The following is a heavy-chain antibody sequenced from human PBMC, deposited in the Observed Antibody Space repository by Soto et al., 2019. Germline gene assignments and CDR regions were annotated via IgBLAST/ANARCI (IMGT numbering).Heavy chain of an antibody. CDR3: ARDLYYSSGRYFDHDDLVI. Sequence: ASVKVSCKASGYNFTSYGISWVRQAPGQGLEWMGWISPHNDRTKYARRFQDRVTMTTATHTSTVYMELGGLRSDDTAVYYCARDLYYSSGRYFDHDDLVIWGQGTVVTVSS. D-gene: IGHD6-19*01. J-gene: IGHJ3*02. CDR2: ISPHNDRT. V-gene: IGHV1-18*01. CDR1: GYNFTSYG.